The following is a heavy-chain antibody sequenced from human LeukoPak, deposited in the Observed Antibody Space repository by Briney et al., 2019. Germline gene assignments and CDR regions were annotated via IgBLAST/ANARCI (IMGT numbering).Heavy chain of an antibody. Sequence: GASVKVSCKASGYTFISYAMNWVRQAPGQGLEWMGWINTDTGNPTYAQGFTGRFVFSLDTAVSTAYMQISSLKAEDTAVYYCARDPNLRSFDYWGQGTLVTVSS. CDR2: INTDTGNP. CDR1: GYTFISYA. J-gene: IGHJ4*02. CDR3: ARDPNLRSFDY. V-gene: IGHV7-4-1*02.